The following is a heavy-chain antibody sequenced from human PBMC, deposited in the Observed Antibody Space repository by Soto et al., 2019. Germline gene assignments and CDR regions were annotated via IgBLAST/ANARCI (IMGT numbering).Heavy chain of an antibody. V-gene: IGHV1-69*01. J-gene: IGHJ6*02. D-gene: IGHD2-8*01. CDR1: GGTFSSYA. Sequence: QVQLVQSGAEVKKPGSSVKVSCKASGGTFSSYAISWVRQSPGQGLEWMGGIITIFGTANYAQKFQGRVSITAEESTSTAYVELSSLRSEDTAVYYGARVGGYCTNGVCYTGMDVWGQGTTVTVSS. CDR2: IITIFGTA. CDR3: ARVGGYCTNGVCYTGMDV.